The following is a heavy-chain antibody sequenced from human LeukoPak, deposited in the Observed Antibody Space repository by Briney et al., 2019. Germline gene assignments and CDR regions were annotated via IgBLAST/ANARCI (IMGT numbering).Heavy chain of an antibody. CDR2: IIPIFGTA. V-gene: IGHV1-69*05. D-gene: IGHD3-22*01. Sequence: ASVKVSCKATGGTFSSYAISWVRQAPGQGLEWMGGIIPIFGTANYAQKFQGRVTITTDESTSTAYMELSSLRSEDTAVYYCARDSNYYDSSGYYYAFDIWGQGTMVTVSS. J-gene: IGHJ3*02. CDR3: ARDSNYYDSSGYYYAFDI. CDR1: GGTFSSYA.